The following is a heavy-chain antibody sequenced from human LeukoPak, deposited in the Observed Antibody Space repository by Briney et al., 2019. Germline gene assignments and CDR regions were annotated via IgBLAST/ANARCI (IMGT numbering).Heavy chain of an antibody. V-gene: IGHV1-2*02. CDR1: GYTFTSYD. CDR3: AREHSSSSGKVFDY. J-gene: IGHJ4*02. D-gene: IGHD6-6*01. Sequence: ASVKVSCKASGYTFTSYDINWVRQAPGQGLEWMGWINPNSGGTNYAQKFQGRVTMTRDTSISTAYMELSRLRSDDTAVYYCAREHSSSSGKVFDYWGQGTLVTVSS. CDR2: INPNSGGT.